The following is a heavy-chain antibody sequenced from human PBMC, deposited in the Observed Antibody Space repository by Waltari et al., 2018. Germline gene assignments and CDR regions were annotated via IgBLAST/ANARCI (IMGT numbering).Heavy chain of an antibody. Sequence: QVQLVQSGAEVKKPGASVKVSCKASGYTFNSYDINWMRQATGQGLEWMGWMNPNSGNTGYAQKFQGRVTITRNTSISTAYMELSSLRSEDTAVYYCTRGPHSSGTLFDYWGQGTLVTVSS. CDR2: MNPNSGNT. CDR1: GYTFNSYD. CDR3: TRGPHSSGTLFDY. V-gene: IGHV1-8*03. J-gene: IGHJ4*02. D-gene: IGHD6-19*01.